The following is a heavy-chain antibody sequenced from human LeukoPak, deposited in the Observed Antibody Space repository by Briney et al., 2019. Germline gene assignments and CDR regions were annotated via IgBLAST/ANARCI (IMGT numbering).Heavy chain of an antibody. J-gene: IGHJ4*02. CDR3: AKDRGYGEHEPFES. D-gene: IGHD4/OR15-4a*01. CDR1: GFTFSSYS. CDR2: SAHDEVGK. V-gene: IGHV3-30*18. Sequence: GGSLRLSCAASGFTFSSYSMNWVRQAPGKGLEWVAVSAHDEVGKQFADSVKGRFTLSRDNSRDSVHLQMNRLRHEDTAVYYCAKDRGYGEHEPFESWGQGSLVTVSS.